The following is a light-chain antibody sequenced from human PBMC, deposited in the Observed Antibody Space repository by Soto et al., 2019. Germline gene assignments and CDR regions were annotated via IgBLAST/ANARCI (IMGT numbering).Light chain of an antibody. V-gene: IGKV3D-20*01. CDR2: DTS. CDR1: QRVSGGF. CDR3: QQYGSSPS. J-gene: IGKJ1*01. Sequence: DIVLTQSPATLSLSPGERATLYCGASQRVSGGFLAWYQQKPGLAPRLILYDTSFRATGIPDRFSGSGSGTDFTHTISRLDPEDFAVYYCQQYGSSPSFGQGTKVDIK.